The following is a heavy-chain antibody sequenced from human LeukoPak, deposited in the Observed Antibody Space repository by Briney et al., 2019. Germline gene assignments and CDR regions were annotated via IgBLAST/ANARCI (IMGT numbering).Heavy chain of an antibody. CDR3: ARGEYQLRGGAFDI. Sequence: SETLSPTCTVAGGSISSYYWSWIRQPAGKGLEWIGRIYTSGSTNYNPSLKSRVTMSVDTSKNQFSLKLSSVTAADTAVYYCARGEYQLRGGAFDIWGQGTMVTVSS. CDR2: IYTSGST. CDR1: GGSISSYY. V-gene: IGHV4-4*07. D-gene: IGHD2-2*01. J-gene: IGHJ3*02.